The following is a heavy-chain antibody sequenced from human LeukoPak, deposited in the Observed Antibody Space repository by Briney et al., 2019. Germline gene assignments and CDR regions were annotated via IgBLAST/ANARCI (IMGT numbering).Heavy chain of an antibody. Sequence: GGSLRLSCAASGFTFSSYSMNWVRQAPGKGLEWVSSISSSSSYIYYADSVKGRFTISRDNAKNSLYLQMNSPRAEDTAVYYCASSRIAAAGIDYWGQGTLVTVSS. CDR3: ASSRIAAAGIDY. J-gene: IGHJ4*02. CDR1: GFTFSSYS. V-gene: IGHV3-21*01. CDR2: ISSSSSYI. D-gene: IGHD6-13*01.